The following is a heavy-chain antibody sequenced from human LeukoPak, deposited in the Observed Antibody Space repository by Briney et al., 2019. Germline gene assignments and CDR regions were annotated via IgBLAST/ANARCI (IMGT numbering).Heavy chain of an antibody. CDR1: GFTFSDYW. Sequence: GGSLRFSGAASGFTFSDYWMGWVRQAPGKGLEWVANIRQDGSEERYVDPVKGRFTISRDNAKNSLYLQMNSLRAEDTAVYYCARAPATNEWRCMDYWGQGTLVTVSS. CDR2: IRQDGSEE. CDR3: ARAPATNEWRCMDY. D-gene: IGHD2-8*02. J-gene: IGHJ4*02. V-gene: IGHV3-7*01.